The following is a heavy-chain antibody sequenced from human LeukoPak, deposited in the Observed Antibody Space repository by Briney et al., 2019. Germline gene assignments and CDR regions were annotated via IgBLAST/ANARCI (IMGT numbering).Heavy chain of an antibody. D-gene: IGHD6-19*01. CDR3: ARWLVLWGYYYYYYMDV. CDR1: GFTFSSYW. CDR2: IKQDGSEK. J-gene: IGHJ6*03. Sequence: GGSLRLSCAASGFTFSSYWMNWVRQAPGKGLEWVANIKQDGSEKYYVDSVKGRFTISRDNAKNSLYLQMNSLRAEDTAVYYCARWLVLWGYYYYYYMDVWGKGTTVTISS. V-gene: IGHV3-7*01.